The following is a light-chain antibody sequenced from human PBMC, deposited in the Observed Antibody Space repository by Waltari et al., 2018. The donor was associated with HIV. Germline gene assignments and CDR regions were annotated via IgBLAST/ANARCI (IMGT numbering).Light chain of an antibody. J-gene: IGLJ3*02. V-gene: IGLV2-14*01. CDR1: SSDVGGYNY. CDR2: EVS. Sequence: QSALTQPASVSGSPGPSITISCTGTSSDVGGYNYVPWSHQHPGKAPKLMIFEVSNRPSGVSNRFSGSKSVNTASLTISGLQAEDEADYYCSSYTTRSTPDPNWVFGGGTKLTVL. CDR3: SSYTTRSTPDPNWV.